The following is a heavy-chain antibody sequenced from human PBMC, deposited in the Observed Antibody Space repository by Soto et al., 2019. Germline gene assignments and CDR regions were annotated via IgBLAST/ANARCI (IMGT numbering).Heavy chain of an antibody. D-gene: IGHD2-15*01. CDR1: GGSISNGDYY. V-gene: IGHV4-30-4*08. J-gene: IGHJ4*02. Sequence: SETLSLTCTVSGGSISNGDYYWSWIRQHPGKGLEWIGYIYYSGSTYYNPSLKSRVTISVDTSKNQFSLKLSSVTAADTAVYYCARLTLVVKYFDYWGQGXLVTVSS. CDR2: IYYSGST. CDR3: ARLTLVVKYFDY.